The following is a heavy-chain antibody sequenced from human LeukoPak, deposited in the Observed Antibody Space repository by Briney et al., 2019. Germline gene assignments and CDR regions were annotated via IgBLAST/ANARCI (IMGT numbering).Heavy chain of an antibody. CDR3: AKGYTFHGVAHDSGYFDY. CDR2: ITWDGGNL. V-gene: IGHV3-9*03. J-gene: IGHJ4*02. CDR1: GFTFADYT. D-gene: IGHD3-3*01. Sequence: GGSLRLSCVTSGFTFADYTMHWVRQVPGKGLEWLSGITWDGGNLAYADSVKGRFTISRDNAKNSLCLQMNSLRNEDMAFYFCAKGYTFHGVAHDSGYFDYWGQGTLVTVSS.